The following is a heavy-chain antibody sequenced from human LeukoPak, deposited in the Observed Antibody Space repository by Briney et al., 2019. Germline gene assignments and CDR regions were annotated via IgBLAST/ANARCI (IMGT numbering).Heavy chain of an antibody. CDR2: IYTSGST. J-gene: IGHJ4*02. CDR1: GGSISSGSYY. CDR3: ASTRYDILTDNVQYNFDY. V-gene: IGHV4-61*02. D-gene: IGHD3-9*01. Sequence: PSQTLSLTCTVSGGSISSGSYYWSWIRQPAGKGLEWIGRIYTSGSTNYNPSLKSRVTISVDTSKNQFSLKLSSVTAADTAVYYCASTRYDILTDNVQYNFDYWGQGTLVTVSS.